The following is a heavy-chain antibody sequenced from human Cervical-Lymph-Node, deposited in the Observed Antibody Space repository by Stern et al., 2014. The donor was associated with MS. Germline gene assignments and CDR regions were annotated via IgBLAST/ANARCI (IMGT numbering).Heavy chain of an antibody. CDR2: IHDSGST. D-gene: IGHD1-26*01. Sequence: QVQLVQSGPGLVKPSQTLSLTCTVSGGSISSSGYYWSWIRQPADKGLEWIGRIHDSGSTYYNPSLKSPVTISMDTAKNPCSLKLTFVTAADTAVYYCATTRWDLFTWNWFDPWGQGTLVTVSS. CDR1: GGSISSSGYY. J-gene: IGHJ5*02. CDR3: ATTRWDLFTWNWFDP. V-gene: IGHV4-61*02.